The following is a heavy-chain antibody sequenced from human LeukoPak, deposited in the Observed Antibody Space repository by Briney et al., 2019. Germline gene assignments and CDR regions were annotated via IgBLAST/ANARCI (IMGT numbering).Heavy chain of an antibody. V-gene: IGHV4-59*08. CDR2: IYYSGSI. Sequence: SETLSLTCIVSGGXISSYYCSWIRQPPGKGLEWIGYIYYSGSINYNPSLKSRVTISVDTSKNQFSLKLRSVTAADTAVYYCARYSGSYSRFDYWGQGTLVTVSS. D-gene: IGHD1-26*01. CDR1: GGXISSYY. CDR3: ARYSGSYSRFDY. J-gene: IGHJ4*02.